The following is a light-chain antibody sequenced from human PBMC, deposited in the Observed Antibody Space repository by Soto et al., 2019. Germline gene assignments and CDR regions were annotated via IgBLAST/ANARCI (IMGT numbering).Light chain of an antibody. V-gene: IGKV3-20*01. CDR1: QSVSSGY. J-gene: IGKJ1*01. Sequence: EIVLTQSPGTLSLSPGERATLSCRSSQSVSSGYLAWYQQKPGQAPRLLIFRAFNRATGIPDRISGSGSGTDFTLTISRLEPEDFAVYYCQQYVASPPSWTFGQGTKVEIK. CDR2: RAF. CDR3: QQYVASPPSWT.